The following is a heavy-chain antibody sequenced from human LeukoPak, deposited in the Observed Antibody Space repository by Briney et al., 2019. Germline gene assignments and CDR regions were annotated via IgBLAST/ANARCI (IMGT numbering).Heavy chain of an antibody. Sequence: ASVKVSCKASGGTFSSYAISWVRQAPGQGLEWMGRIIPILGIANYAQKFQGRVTITADKSTSTAYMELSSLRSEDTAVYYRASGYCSGGSCYYFDYWGQGTLVTVSS. J-gene: IGHJ4*02. D-gene: IGHD2-15*01. V-gene: IGHV1-69*04. CDR2: IIPILGIA. CDR1: GGTFSSYA. CDR3: ASGYCSGGSCYYFDY.